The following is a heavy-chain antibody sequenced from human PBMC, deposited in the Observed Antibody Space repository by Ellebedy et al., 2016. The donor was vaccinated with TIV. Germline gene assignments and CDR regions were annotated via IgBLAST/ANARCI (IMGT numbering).Heavy chain of an antibody. V-gene: IGHV4-59*08. D-gene: IGHD1-26*01. Sequence: PSETLSLTCTVSGGSISSYYWSWIRQPPGKGLECIGYIYYSGSTNYNPSLKSRVTISVDTSKNQFSLKLNSVTAADTAVYYCARHSKVDATWGQGTMVTVSS. J-gene: IGHJ3*01. CDR3: ARHSKVDAT. CDR2: IYYSGST. CDR1: GGSISSYY.